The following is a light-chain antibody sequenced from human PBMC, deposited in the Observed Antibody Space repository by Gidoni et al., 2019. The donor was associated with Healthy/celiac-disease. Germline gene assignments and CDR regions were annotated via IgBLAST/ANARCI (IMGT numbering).Light chain of an antibody. V-gene: IGKV1-5*03. J-gene: IGKJ1*01. CDR2: TAS. CDR3: QQHNSYSWT. Sequence: TKLTQPPSTLSASVGDRVTITCRASQSIRSWLAWYQQKPGKAPKLLIKTASSLESGVPSRFSGSGSGTEFTLTISSLQPDDFATYYCQQHNSYSWTFGQGTKVEIK. CDR1: QSIRSW.